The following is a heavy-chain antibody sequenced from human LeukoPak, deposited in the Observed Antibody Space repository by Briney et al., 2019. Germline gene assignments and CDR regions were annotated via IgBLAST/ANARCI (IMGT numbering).Heavy chain of an antibody. CDR1: GYTFTSYD. CDR3: ARTSRWLQLKSADY. Sequence: ASVKVSCKASGYTFTSYDINWVRQATGQGLEWMGWMNPNSGNTGYAQKFQGRVTMTRNTSISTAYMELSSLRSDDTAVYYCARTSRWLQLKSADYWGQGTLVTVSS. V-gene: IGHV1-8*01. D-gene: IGHD5-24*01. CDR2: MNPNSGNT. J-gene: IGHJ4*02.